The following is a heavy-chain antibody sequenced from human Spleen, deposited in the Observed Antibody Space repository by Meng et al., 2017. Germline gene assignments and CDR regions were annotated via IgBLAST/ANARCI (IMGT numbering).Heavy chain of an antibody. V-gene: IGHV1-2*06. CDR2: INPKSGDT. J-gene: IGHJ4*02. Sequence: VQLVQSGAEVEQPGAVGRVSYKASGYTVPDYWPHVVPRAPGQCLEWMGRINPKSGDTHYAQRFQGRVTMTGDTSISTAYMELSGLRSDDTAMYYCARDEDISAAGKLFGDYWGQGTLVTVSS. CDR1: GYTVPDYW. D-gene: IGHD6-13*01. CDR3: ARDEDISAAGKLFGDY.